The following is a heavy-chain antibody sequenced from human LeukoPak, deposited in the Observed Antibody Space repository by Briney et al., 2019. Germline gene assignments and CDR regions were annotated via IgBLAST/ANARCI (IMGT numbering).Heavy chain of an antibody. Sequence: GGSLRLSCAASGFNFANHAKSWVRQTPGKGLEWVSAISGGGDITYYADSVTGRFTISRDNSKDTLFLQMHSLRPGDTAVYYCVREDTPATANWGQGTLVTISS. CDR3: VREDTPATAN. CDR2: ISGGGDIT. CDR1: GFNFANHA. J-gene: IGHJ4*02. V-gene: IGHV3-23*01. D-gene: IGHD2-21*02.